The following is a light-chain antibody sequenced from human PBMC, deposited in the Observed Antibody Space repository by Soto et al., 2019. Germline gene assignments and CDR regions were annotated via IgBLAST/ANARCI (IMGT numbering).Light chain of an antibody. J-gene: IGLJ3*02. CDR1: SSDVGSYNV. CDR2: EGS. V-gene: IGLV2-23*03. CDR3: CSYVSSSTFWV. Sequence: QSALTQPASVSGSPGQSITISCTGTSSDVGSYNVVSWYQQHPGKAPKLIIYEGSKRPSGVSNRFSGSKSGNTASLTISGLQAEDDADYYCCSYVSSSTFWVFGGGTQLTVL.